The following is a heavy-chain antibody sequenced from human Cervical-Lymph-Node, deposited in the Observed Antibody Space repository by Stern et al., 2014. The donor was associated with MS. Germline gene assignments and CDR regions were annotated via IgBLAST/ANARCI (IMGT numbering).Heavy chain of an antibody. CDR3: AKSGVERAADGIIYLYYDGLDV. J-gene: IGHJ6*02. CDR1: GFTFSSRA. Sequence: VQLVESGGGVVQPGRSLGLSCAASGFTFSSRAIHWVRQAPGKGLEWVAAISFDGNSKYYADSVKGRFSISRDNSKNMLYLQLNSLRADDTAVYYCAKSGVERAADGIIYLYYDGLDVWGQGTPVTVSS. CDR2: ISFDGNSK. D-gene: IGHD6-13*01. V-gene: IGHV3-30*01.